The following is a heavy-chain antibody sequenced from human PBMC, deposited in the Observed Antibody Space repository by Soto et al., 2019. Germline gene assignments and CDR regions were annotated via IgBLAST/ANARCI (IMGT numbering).Heavy chain of an antibody. V-gene: IGHV1-69*13. CDR3: ARSDTAMVPNFDY. Sequence: SVKVSCKASGGTFSSYAISWVRQAPGQGLEWMGGIIPIFGTANYAQKFQGRVTITADESTSTAYMELSSLRSEDTAVYYCARSDTAMVPNFDYWGQGTLVTVS. CDR2: IIPIFGTA. CDR1: GGTFSSYA. J-gene: IGHJ4*02. D-gene: IGHD5-18*01.